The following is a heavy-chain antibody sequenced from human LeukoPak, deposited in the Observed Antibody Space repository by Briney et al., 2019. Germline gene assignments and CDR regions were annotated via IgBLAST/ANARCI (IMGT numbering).Heavy chain of an antibody. CDR3: ASQQLPNWFDP. J-gene: IGHJ5*02. D-gene: IGHD6-13*01. CDR1: GGSLSSFH. V-gene: IGHV4-59*01. Sequence: SETLSLTRTGSGGSLSSFHWSLIPPPPGKGLGWIGYIYYSGSTNYNPSLKSRVTISVDTSKNQFSLKLSSVTAADTAVYYCASQQLPNWFDPWGRGTLVTVSS. CDR2: IYYSGST.